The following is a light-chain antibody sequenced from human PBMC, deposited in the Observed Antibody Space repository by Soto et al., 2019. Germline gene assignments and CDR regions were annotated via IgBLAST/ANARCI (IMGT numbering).Light chain of an antibody. V-gene: IGLV1-40*01. Sequence: QSVLTQPPSVSGAPGQRVTISCTGSSSNIGAGYDVHWYQQLPGTAPKLLVYGNTHRPSGVPDRFSGSKSGTSASLAITGLQAGDEAHYYCQSYDNSLSGWVFGGGTKLTVL. CDR1: SSNIGAGYD. CDR3: QSYDNSLSGWV. CDR2: GNT. J-gene: IGLJ3*02.